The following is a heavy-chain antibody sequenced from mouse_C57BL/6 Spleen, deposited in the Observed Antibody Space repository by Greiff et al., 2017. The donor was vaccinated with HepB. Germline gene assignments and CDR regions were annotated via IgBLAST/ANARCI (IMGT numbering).Heavy chain of an antibody. J-gene: IGHJ4*01. Sequence: QVQLQQSGPGLVQPSQSLSITCTVSGFSLTSYGVHWVRQSPGKGLEWLGVIWSGGSTDYNAAFISRLSISKDNSKSQVFFKMNSLQADDTAIYYCGVGITTVVADYAMDYWGQGTSVTVSS. CDR1: GFSLTSYG. V-gene: IGHV2-2*01. CDR3: GVGITTVVADYAMDY. CDR2: IWSGGST. D-gene: IGHD1-1*01.